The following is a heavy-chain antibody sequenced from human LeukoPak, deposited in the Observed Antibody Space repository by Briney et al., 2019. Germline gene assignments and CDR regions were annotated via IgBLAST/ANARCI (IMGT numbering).Heavy chain of an antibody. CDR2: ISISSNYI. V-gene: IGHV3-21*01. CDR1: GFTFSNYN. J-gene: IGHJ5*02. CDR3: ARGQIRSKDNWFDP. D-gene: IGHD2-2*01. Sequence: GGSLRLSCAASGFTFSNYNMNWVRQAPGKGLEWVSCISISSNYIYYPDSVKGRFTISRDNAKNSLYLQMNSLRAEDTAVYYCARGQIRSKDNWFDPWGQGTLVTVSS.